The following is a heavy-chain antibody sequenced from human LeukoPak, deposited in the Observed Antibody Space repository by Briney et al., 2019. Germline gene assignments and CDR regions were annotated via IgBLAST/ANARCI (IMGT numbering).Heavy chain of an antibody. CDR3: VCDSGAGSYFDY. V-gene: IGHV1-46*01. D-gene: IGHD7-27*01. CDR1: GYTFTSYY. J-gene: IGHJ4*02. Sequence: ASVKVSCKASGYTFTSYYMHWVRQAPGQGLEWMGIINPSGGSTSYAQKFQGRVTMTRDTSTSTVYMELSSLRSEDTAVYYCVCDSGAGSYFDYWGQGTLVTVSS. CDR2: INPSGGST.